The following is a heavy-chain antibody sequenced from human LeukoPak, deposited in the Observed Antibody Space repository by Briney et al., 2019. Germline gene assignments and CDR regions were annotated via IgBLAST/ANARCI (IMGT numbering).Heavy chain of an antibody. CDR1: GFTFSSYG. CDR3: AKDGITMVRGVRYYFDY. Sequence: GRSLRLSCAASGFTFSSYGMHWVRQAPGKGLEWVAVIWYDGSNKYYADSVKGRFTISRDNSKNTLYLQMNSLRAEDTAVYYCAKDGITMVRGVRYYFDYWGQGTLVTVSS. V-gene: IGHV3-33*06. CDR2: IWYDGSNK. D-gene: IGHD3-10*01. J-gene: IGHJ4*02.